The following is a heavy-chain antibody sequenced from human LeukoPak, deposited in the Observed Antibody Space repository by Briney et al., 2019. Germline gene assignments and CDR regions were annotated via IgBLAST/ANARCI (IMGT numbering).Heavy chain of an antibody. CDR3: ARGLYDILTGSYYYYGMDV. V-gene: IGHV4-30-4*08. CDR2: IYYSGST. D-gene: IGHD3-9*01. Sequence: SETLSLTCTVSGGSISSGGYYWSWIRQHPGKGLEWIGYIYYSGSTYYNPSLKSRVTISVDTSKNQFSLKLSSVTAADTAVYYCARGLYDILTGSYYYYGMDVWGQGTTVTVSS. J-gene: IGHJ6*02. CDR1: GGSISSGGYY.